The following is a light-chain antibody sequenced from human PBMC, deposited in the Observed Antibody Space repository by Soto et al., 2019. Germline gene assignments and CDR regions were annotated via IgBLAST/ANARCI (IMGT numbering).Light chain of an antibody. CDR2: DVS. J-gene: IGKJ4*01. CDR1: QSVSSA. CDR3: QQYSNWPLT. V-gene: IGKV3-15*01. Sequence: EIVMTQSPAALSVSSGERATLSCRASQSVSSALAWYQQKPGQAPRLLVYDVSSRAAGIPARFSASGSETEFTLTISSLQSEDFAVYYCQQYSNWPLTFGGGTKVEIK.